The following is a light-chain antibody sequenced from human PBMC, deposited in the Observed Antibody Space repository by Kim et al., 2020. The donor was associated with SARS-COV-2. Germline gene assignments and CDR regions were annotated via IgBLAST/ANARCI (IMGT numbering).Light chain of an antibody. CDR3: QTWDSSTYWV. J-gene: IGLJ3*02. V-gene: IGLV3-1*01. CDR1: KLGEKY. CDR2: QNK. Sequence: SYELTQPPSVSVSPGQTASITCSGEKLGEKYTSWYQQRPGQSPVLVIYQNKRRPSGIPERFSGSISGNTATLTISETQAMDEAVYYCQTWDSSTYWVFGGGTRLTVL.